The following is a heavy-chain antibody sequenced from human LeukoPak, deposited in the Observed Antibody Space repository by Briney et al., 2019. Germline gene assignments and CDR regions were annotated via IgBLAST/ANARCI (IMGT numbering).Heavy chain of an antibody. CDR1: GFTFSRFG. V-gene: IGHV3-48*01. CDR3: ARRGYSGYVVWRTYYFDY. D-gene: IGHD5-12*01. J-gene: IGHJ4*02. Sequence: PGGSLRLSCVASGFTFSRFGMHWVRQAPGKGLEWVSYISSSSSTIYYADSVKGRFTISRDNAKNSLYLQMNSLRAEDTAVYYCARRGYSGYVVWRTYYFDYWGQGTLVTVSS. CDR2: ISSSSSTI.